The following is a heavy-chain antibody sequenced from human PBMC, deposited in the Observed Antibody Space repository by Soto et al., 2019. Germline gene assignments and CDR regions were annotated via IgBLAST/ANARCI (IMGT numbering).Heavy chain of an antibody. Sequence: QVQLQQWGAGLLKPSETLSLTCAVYGGSFSGYYWSWIRQPPGKGLEWIGEINHSGSTNYNPSLKSRVTISVDTSKNQFSLKLSSVTAADTAVYYCARLLVAASRWFDPWGQGTLVTVSS. V-gene: IGHV4-34*01. D-gene: IGHD2-15*01. J-gene: IGHJ5*02. CDR1: GGSFSGYY. CDR2: INHSGST. CDR3: ARLLVAASRWFDP.